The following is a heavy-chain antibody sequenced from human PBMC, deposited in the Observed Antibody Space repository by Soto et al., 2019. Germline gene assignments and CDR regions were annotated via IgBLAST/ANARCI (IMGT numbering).Heavy chain of an antibody. J-gene: IGHJ4*02. CDR2: IYYSGDT. CDR3: ARGQEVDRD. V-gene: IGHV4-59*01. D-gene: IGHD1-26*01. CDR1: GGSISSYT. Sequence: SEDPVPTCTVSGGSISSYTWSWIRQPPGKGLEYIGYIYYSGDTTYNPSLKSRVTISFDTSKNQFSLKLSSVTAADTAVYFCARGQEVDRDWGQGTLVTVSS.